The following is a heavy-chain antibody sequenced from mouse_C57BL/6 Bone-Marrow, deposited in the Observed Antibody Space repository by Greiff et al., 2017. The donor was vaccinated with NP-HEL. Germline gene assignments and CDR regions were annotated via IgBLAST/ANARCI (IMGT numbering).Heavy chain of an antibody. CDR3: AKKSPRRGDWYFDD. D-gene: IGHD1-1*02. V-gene: IGHV2-5*01. CDR2: IWRGGST. CDR1: GFSLTSYG. Sequence: VQVVESGPGLVQPSQSLSITCTVSGFSLTSYGVHWVRQSPGKGLEWLGVIWRGGSTAYNAAFMSRLSITNDNSKSQVFFKMNSLLADDTAIYYCAKKSPRRGDWYFDDWGKGTTVTVSS. J-gene: IGHJ1*03.